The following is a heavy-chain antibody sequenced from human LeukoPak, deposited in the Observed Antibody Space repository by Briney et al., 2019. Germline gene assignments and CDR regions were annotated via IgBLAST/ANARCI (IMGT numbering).Heavy chain of an antibody. CDR3: HWYSSGWYFLDY. Sequence: RGSLRLSCAASGFTFSNAWMSWVGQAPGKGLEWVGRIKSKTDGGTTDYAAPVKGRFTISRDDSKNTLYLQMNSLKTEDTAVYYCHWYSSGWYFLDYWGHGKLVTVSS. J-gene: IGHJ4*01. D-gene: IGHD6-19*01. CDR2: IKSKTDGGTT. V-gene: IGHV3-15*01. CDR1: GFTFSNAW.